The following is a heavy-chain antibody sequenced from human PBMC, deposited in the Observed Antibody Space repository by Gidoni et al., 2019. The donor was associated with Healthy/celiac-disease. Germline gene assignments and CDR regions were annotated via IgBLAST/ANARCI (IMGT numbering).Heavy chain of an antibody. D-gene: IGHD4-17*01. J-gene: IGHJ4*02. CDR2: MNPNSGNT. V-gene: IGHV1-8*01. Sequence: QVQLVQSGAEVKKPGASVTVSCKAAGYTFTSYDINWVRQATGQGLEWMGWMNPNSGNTGYAQKLQGRVTMTRNTSISTDYMELSSLRSEDTAVYYCARLVATVTYFDYWGQGTLVTVSS. CDR3: ARLVATVTYFDY. CDR1: GYTFTSYD.